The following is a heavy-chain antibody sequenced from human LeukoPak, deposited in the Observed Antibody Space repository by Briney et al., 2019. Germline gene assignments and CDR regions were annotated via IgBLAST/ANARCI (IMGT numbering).Heavy chain of an antibody. D-gene: IGHD6-6*01. V-gene: IGHV3-23*01. CDR1: GFTFSTYA. J-gene: IGHJ4*02. Sequence: GGSLRLSCAASGFTFSTYAMTWVRQAPGKGLEWVSGIDSNSDEIYNADSVRGRFTISRDNSNNALYLQMDRLRAEDTAVYYCANWIGSSSRDYWGQGTLVTVS. CDR2: IDSNSDEI. CDR3: ANWIGSSSRDY.